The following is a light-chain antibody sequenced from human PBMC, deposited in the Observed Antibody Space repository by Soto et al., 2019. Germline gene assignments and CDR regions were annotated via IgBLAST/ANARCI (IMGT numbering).Light chain of an antibody. V-gene: IGKV3-15*01. J-gene: IGKJ3*01. CDR2: GAS. CDR1: QTVSSN. CDR3: KQKNDGPPSP. Sequence: EIVMTQSPATLSVSPGERATLSCRASQTVSSNLAWYQQKPGQAPRLLIHGASTRAAGIPARFSGSGSGTELPSPTGARHSKDLAVYYCKQKNDGPPSPVGPGT.